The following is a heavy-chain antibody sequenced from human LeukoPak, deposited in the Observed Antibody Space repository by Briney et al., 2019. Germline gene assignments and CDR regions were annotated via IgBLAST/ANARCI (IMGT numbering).Heavy chain of an antibody. J-gene: IGHJ4*02. CDR1: GFTLSNYA. V-gene: IGHV3-23*01. D-gene: IGHD3-16*02. CDR3: ARSLSSRFSGPRRPYYFDY. CDR2: ISSSGGST. Sequence: PGGSLRLSCAASGFTLSNYAMSWVRQAPGKGLQWVSGISSSGGSTYQVDSVKGRFTISRDNSKNTLYLQMNSLRAEDTAVYYCARSLSSRFSGPRRPYYFDYWGQGTLGTVSS.